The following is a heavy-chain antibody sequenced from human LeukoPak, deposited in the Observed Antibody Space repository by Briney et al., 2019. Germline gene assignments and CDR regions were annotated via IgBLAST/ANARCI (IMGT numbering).Heavy chain of an antibody. CDR1: GFTFSSYS. CDR3: AREGAAYDYIWGSYRYRFDY. V-gene: IGHV3-48*01. CDR2: ISSSSSTI. J-gene: IGHJ4*02. Sequence: PGGSLRLSCAASGFTFSSYSMNWVRQAPGKGLEWVSYISSSSSTIYYADSVKGRFTISRDNAKNSLYRQMNSLRAEDTAVYYCAREGAAYDYIWGSYRYRFDYWGQGTLVTVSS. D-gene: IGHD3-16*02.